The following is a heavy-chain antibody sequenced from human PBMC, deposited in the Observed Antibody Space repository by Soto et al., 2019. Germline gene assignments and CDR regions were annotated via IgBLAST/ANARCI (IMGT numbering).Heavy chain of an antibody. CDR3: ARATLMVRGQHLSYWFDP. CDR2: IYHSGST. V-gene: IGHV4-30-2*01. Sequence: SETLSLTCSVSGGSISSGGYSWSWIRQPPGKGLEWIGYIYHSGSTYYNPSLKSRVTISVDRSKNQFSLKLSSVTAADTAVYYCARATLMVRGQHLSYWFDPWGQGTLVTVSS. CDR1: GGSISSGGYS. D-gene: IGHD3-10*01. J-gene: IGHJ5*02.